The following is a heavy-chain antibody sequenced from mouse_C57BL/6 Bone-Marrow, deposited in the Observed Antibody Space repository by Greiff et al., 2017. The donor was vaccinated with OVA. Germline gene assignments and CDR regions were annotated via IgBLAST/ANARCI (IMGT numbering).Heavy chain of an antibody. Sequence: DAGGGLVQPKGSLKLSCAASGFRFNTYAMNWVRQAPGKGLEWVARIRSKSNNYATYYADSVKDRFTISRDDSESMLYLQMNNLKTEDTAMYYCVRQGDYWGQGTTLTVSS. J-gene: IGHJ2*01. CDR2: IRSKSNNYAT. V-gene: IGHV10-1*01. CDR1: GFRFNTYA. CDR3: VRQGDY.